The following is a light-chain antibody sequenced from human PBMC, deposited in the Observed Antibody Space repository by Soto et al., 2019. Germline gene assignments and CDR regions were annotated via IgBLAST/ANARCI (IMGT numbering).Light chain of an antibody. CDR2: DAS. V-gene: IGKV1-5*01. Sequence: DIQMTQSPSTLCASVRHRVTITYRASQSISSWLAWYQQKKGKAPKLLIYDASSLESGVPSRFRGSRSGTECTLPISRLQPDDFSTYYCQQYNSYSPTFGQGTKVDIK. CDR3: QQYNSYSPT. CDR1: QSISSW. J-gene: IGKJ1*01.